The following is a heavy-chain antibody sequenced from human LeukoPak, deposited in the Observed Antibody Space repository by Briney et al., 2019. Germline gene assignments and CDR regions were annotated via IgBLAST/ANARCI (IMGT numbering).Heavy chain of an antibody. CDR2: INPRGGST. Sequence: ASVKVSCKASGYTFTSYYMHWVRQAPGQGLEWMGIINPRGGSTSYAQKFQGRVTMTRDMSTTTVYMELSSLRSEDTAVYYCARDVPYDESGYQFDYWGQGTLVTVPS. CDR1: GYTFTSYY. CDR3: ARDVPYDESGYQFDY. V-gene: IGHV1-46*01. J-gene: IGHJ4*02. D-gene: IGHD5-18*01.